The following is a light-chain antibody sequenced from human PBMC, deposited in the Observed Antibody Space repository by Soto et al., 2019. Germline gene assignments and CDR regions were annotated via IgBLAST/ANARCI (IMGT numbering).Light chain of an antibody. CDR3: CSYAGSNNYYL. CDR1: SSDIGGYNY. CDR2: EVT. J-gene: IGLJ1*01. V-gene: IGLV2-8*01. Sequence: QSALTQPPSASGSPGQSVTISCTGGSSDIGGYNYVSWYQQRPGKVPRLIIYEVTKRPAGVPDRFSGSKSGTTASLTVSGLPADDEADYDCCSYAGSNNYYLFGPGTQRTGL.